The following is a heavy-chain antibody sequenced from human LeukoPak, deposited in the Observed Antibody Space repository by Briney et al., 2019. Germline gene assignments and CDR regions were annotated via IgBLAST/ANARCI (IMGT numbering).Heavy chain of an antibody. Sequence: PGGSLRLSCAASGFTFSSYEMNWVRQAPGKGLEWVSYISSSGSTMYYADSVKGRFTISRDNAKNSLYLQMNSLRAEDTAVYYCARDRWFGELSADPLGHFDYWGQGTLVTVSS. CDR1: GFTFSSYE. J-gene: IGHJ4*02. CDR2: ISSSGSTM. D-gene: IGHD3-10*01. V-gene: IGHV3-48*03. CDR3: ARDRWFGELSADPLGHFDY.